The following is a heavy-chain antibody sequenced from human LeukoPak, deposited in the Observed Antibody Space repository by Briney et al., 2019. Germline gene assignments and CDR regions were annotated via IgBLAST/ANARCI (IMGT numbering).Heavy chain of an antibody. D-gene: IGHD2-15*01. CDR1: GFTFSSYS. J-gene: IGHJ4*02. V-gene: IGHV3-48*01. CDR2: ISSSSSTI. Sequence: GGSLRLSCAASGFTFSSYSMNWVRQAPGKGLEWVSYISSSSSTIYYADSVKGRFTISRDNSKNTLYLQMNSLRAEDTVVYYCAKDRGPVVPLDYWGQGTLVTVSS. CDR3: AKDRGPVVPLDY.